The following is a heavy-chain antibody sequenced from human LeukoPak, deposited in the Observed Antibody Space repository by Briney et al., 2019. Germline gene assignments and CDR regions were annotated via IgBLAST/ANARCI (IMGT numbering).Heavy chain of an antibody. CDR2: IYYSGST. CDR1: GGSISSSSYY. V-gene: IGHV4-39*01. J-gene: IGHJ4*02. Sequence: SETLSLTCTVSGGSISSSSYYWGWIRQPPGKGLEWIGSIYYSGSTYYNPSLKSRVTISVDTSKNQFSLKLSSVTAADTAVYYCARQIAAAEPFFDYWGQGTLVTVSS. CDR3: ARQIAAAEPFFDY. D-gene: IGHD6-13*01.